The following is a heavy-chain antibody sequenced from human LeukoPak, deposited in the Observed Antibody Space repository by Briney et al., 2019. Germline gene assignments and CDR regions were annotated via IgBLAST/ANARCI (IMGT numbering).Heavy chain of an antibody. Sequence: SVKVSCKASGGTFSSYAISWVRQAPGQGLEWMGRIIPILAIAKYTQKFQGRVTITADKSTSTAYMELSSLRSEDTAVCYCARDTDGGNSGTNWFDPWGQGTLVTVSS. CDR2: IIPILAIA. J-gene: IGHJ5*02. CDR1: GGTFSSYA. CDR3: ARDTDGGNSGTNWFDP. D-gene: IGHD4-23*01. V-gene: IGHV1-69*04.